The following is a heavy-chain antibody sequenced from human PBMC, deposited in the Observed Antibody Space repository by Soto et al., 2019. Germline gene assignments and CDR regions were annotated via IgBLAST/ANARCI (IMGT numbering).Heavy chain of an antibody. CDR3: ATVTRLGTTVFGDYYYYGMDV. CDR2: ISNSGST. D-gene: IGHD4-4*01. J-gene: IGHJ6*02. V-gene: IGHV4-31*03. CDR1: GASISSGSYY. Sequence: SETLSLTCTVSGASISSGSYYWSWIRQLPGKGLEWIGYISNSGSTYYNPSLKSRVTISVDTSKNQFSLRVSSVTAADTAVYYCATVTRLGTTVFGDYYYYGMDVWGQGTTVTVSS.